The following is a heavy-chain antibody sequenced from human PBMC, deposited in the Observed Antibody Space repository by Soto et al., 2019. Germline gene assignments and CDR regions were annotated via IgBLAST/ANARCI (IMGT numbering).Heavy chain of an antibody. CDR2: IYYSGST. CDR1: GGSISSSSYY. D-gene: IGHD3-3*01. Sequence: KPSETLSLTCTVSGGSISSSSYYWGWIRQPPGKGLEWIGSIYYSGSTYYNPSLKSRVTISVDTSKNQFSLKLSSVTAADTAVYYCVRVYYDFWSGYPDYWGQGTLVTVSS. V-gene: IGHV4-39*01. J-gene: IGHJ4*02. CDR3: VRVYYDFWSGYPDY.